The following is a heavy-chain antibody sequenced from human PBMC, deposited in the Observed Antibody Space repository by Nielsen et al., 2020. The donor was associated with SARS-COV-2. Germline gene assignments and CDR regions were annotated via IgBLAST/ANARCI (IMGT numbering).Heavy chain of an antibody. D-gene: IGHD7-27*01. CDR2: INPNSGGT. V-gene: IGHV1-2*06. J-gene: IGHJ4*02. Sequence: ASVKVSCKASGYTFTGYYMHWVRQAPGQGLEWMGRINPNSGGTNYAQKFQGRVTMTRDTSTSTVYMELSSLRSEDTAVYYCARGRVEAGDPYFDYWGQGTLVTVSS. CDR3: ARGRVEAGDPYFDY. CDR1: GYTFTGYY.